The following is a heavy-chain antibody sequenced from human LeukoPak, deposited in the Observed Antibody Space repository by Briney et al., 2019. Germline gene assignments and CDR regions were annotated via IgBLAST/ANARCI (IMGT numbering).Heavy chain of an antibody. V-gene: IGHV3-48*01. CDR3: ARDSDWVFDY. CDR1: GFTFSSYS. D-gene: IGHD2-21*01. J-gene: IGHJ4*02. Sequence: GGSLRLSCAASGFTFSSYSMNWVRQAPGKGLEWVSYISSTSSTIYYADSMKGRFTISRDNAKNSLYLQMNSLRADDTAVYYCARDSDWVFDYWGQGTLVTVSS. CDR2: ISSTSSTI.